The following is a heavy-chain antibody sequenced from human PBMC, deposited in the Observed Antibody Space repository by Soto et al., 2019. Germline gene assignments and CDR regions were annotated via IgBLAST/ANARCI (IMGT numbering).Heavy chain of an antibody. J-gene: IGHJ6*02. CDR2: ISSSSSYT. Sequence: QVQLVESGGGLVKPGGSLRLSCAASGFTFSDYYMSWIRQAPGKGLEWVSYISSSSSYTNYADSVKGRFTISRDNAKNSLYLQMNSLRAEDTVVYYCARDSSSWPGGYYYGMDVWGQGTTVTVSS. V-gene: IGHV3-11*05. CDR3: ARDSSSWPGGYYYGMDV. D-gene: IGHD6-13*01. CDR1: GFTFSDYY.